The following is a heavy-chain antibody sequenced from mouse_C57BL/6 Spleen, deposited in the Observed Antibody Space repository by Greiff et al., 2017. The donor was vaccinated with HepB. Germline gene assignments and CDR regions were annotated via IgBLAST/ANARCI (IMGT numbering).Heavy chain of an antibody. J-gene: IGHJ3*01. D-gene: IGHD2-4*01. CDR1: GYTFTSYW. CDR3: ARRLSAY. Sequence: QVHVKQPGAELVRPGSSVKLSCKASGYTFTSYWMDWVKQRPGQGLEWIGNIYPSDSETHYNQKFKDKATLTVDKSSSTAYMQLSSLTSEDSAVYYCARRLSAYWGQGTLVTVSA. CDR2: IYPSDSET. V-gene: IGHV1-61*01.